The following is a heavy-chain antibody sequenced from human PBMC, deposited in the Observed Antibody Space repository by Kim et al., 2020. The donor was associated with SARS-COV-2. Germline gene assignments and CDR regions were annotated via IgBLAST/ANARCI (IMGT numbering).Heavy chain of an antibody. CDR1: GFTFNSYA. J-gene: IGHJ4*02. CDR2: ISYGGSNK. V-gene: IGHV3-30*18. D-gene: IGHD1-26*01. CDR3: AKGDGGVKWELLWLYCFDD. Sequence: GGSLRLSCAASGFTFNSYAMRWVRQAPGKGLEWVAIISYGGSNKYYADSVKGRFTISRDNSKNTLYLQMNSLRAEDTAVYYCAKGDGGVKWELLWLYCFDDWGQGTLVTVSS.